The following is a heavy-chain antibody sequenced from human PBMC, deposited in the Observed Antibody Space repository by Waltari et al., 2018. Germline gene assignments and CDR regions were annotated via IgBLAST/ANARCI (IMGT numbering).Heavy chain of an antibody. CDR2: IYPGDADP. Sequence: EVQLVQSGAEVKKPGESLKISCKGSGYSFTSYWIGWVRQMPGKGLEWMGIIYPGDADPRYSPSFQGQVTISADKSISTAYLQWSSLKASDTAMYYCARLFGGSSGAIEDNWFDPWGQGTLVTVSS. J-gene: IGHJ5*02. CDR3: ARLFGGSSGAIEDNWFDP. CDR1: GYSFTSYW. V-gene: IGHV5-51*01. D-gene: IGHD6-6*01.